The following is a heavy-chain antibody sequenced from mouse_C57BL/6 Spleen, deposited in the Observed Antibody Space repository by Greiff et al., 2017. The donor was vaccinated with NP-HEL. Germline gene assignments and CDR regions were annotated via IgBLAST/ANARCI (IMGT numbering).Heavy chain of an antibody. CDR2: IWTGGGT. Sequence: VQVVESGPGLVAPSQSLSITCTVSGFSLTSYAISWVRQPPGKGLEWLGVIWTGGGTNYNSALKSRLSISKDNSKSQVFLKMNSLQTDDTARYYCARSPYYGSSHWYFDVWGTGTTVTVSS. V-gene: IGHV2-9-1*01. CDR1: GFSLTSYA. J-gene: IGHJ1*03. D-gene: IGHD1-1*01. CDR3: ARSPYYGSSHWYFDV.